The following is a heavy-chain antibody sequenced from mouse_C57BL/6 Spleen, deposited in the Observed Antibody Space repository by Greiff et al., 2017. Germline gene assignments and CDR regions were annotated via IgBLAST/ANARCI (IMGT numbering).Heavy chain of an antibody. CDR2: IWSDGST. CDR1: GFSLTSYG. V-gene: IGHV2-6-1*01. D-gene: IGHD1-1*01. CDR3: AIQRSCGSSLYAMDY. J-gene: IGHJ4*01. Sequence: QVQLKQSGPGLVAPSQSLSITCTVSGFSLTSYGVHWVRQPPGKGLEWLVVIWSDGSTTYNSALKSRLSISKDNSKSQVFLKMNSLQTDDTAVYYCAIQRSCGSSLYAMDYWGQGTSVTVSS.